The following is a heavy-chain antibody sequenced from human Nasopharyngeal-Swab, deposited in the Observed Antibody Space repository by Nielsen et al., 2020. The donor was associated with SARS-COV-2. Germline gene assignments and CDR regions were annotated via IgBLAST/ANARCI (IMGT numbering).Heavy chain of an antibody. Sequence: SCTVSGGSFSSAGYFWTWIRQHPGKGLEWIGYIYYSGSTYYNPSLKSRVTISVDTSKNHSSLKLSSVTAADTAVYFCARSMYCSGTSCRYYFDYWGQGTLVTVSS. CDR1: GGSFSSAGYF. CDR2: IYYSGST. V-gene: IGHV4-31*02. CDR3: ARSMYCSGTSCRYYFDY. D-gene: IGHD2-2*01. J-gene: IGHJ4*02.